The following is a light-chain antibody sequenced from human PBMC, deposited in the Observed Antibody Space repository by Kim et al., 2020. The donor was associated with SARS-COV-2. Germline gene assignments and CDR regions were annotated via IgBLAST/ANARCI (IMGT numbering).Light chain of an antibody. CDR2: AAS. CDR1: QSISSY. Sequence: SASVRDRVTITFRASQSISSYLNWYQQKPGKAPKLLIYAASSLQSGVPSRFSGSGSGTDFTLTISSLQPEDFATYYCQQSYSTPLTFGGGTKLEI. V-gene: IGKV1-39*01. J-gene: IGKJ4*01. CDR3: QQSYSTPLT.